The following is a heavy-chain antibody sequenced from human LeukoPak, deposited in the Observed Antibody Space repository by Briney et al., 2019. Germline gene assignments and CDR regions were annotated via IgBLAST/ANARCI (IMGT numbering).Heavy chain of an antibody. Sequence: SETLSLTCTVSDYSISSGYSWGWIRQPPGKGLEWIGSIYHSGSTYYNPSLKSRVTISVDTSKNQFSLKLSSVTAADTAVYYCARVYSGYDPYYFDYWGQGTLVTVSS. D-gene: IGHD5-12*01. CDR1: DYSISSGYS. V-gene: IGHV4-38-2*02. J-gene: IGHJ4*02. CDR3: ARVYSGYDPYYFDY. CDR2: IYHSGST.